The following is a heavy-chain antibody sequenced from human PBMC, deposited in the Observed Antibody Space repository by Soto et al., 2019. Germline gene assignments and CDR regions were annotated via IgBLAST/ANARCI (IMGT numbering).Heavy chain of an antibody. J-gene: IGHJ4*02. CDR2: IRGSGDST. CDR1: GFTFGNYA. V-gene: IGHV3-23*01. CDR3: AGPPGIEVTGPDY. D-gene: IGHD6-19*01. Sequence: EVQLLESGGGLVQPGGSLRLSCAASGFTFGNYAMSWVRQAPGKGLEWVSAIRGSGDSTYYAESVKGRFTISRANSKSTLYLQRNTLRADDTAVYFGAGPPGIEVTGPDYWGQGALVSVSS.